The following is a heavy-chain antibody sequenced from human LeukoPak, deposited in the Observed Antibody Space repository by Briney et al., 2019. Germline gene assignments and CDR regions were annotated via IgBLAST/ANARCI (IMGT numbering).Heavy chain of an antibody. V-gene: IGHV1-24*01. J-gene: IGHJ3*02. CDR1: GYTLTELS. CDR2: FDPEDGET. D-gene: IGHD1-26*01. Sequence: ASVEVSCKVSGYTLTELSMHWVRQAPGKGLEWMGGFDPEDGETIYAQKFQGRVTMTEDTSTDTAYMELSSLRSEDTAVYYCTPGVVGATTNAFDIWGQGTMVTVSS. CDR3: TPGVVGATTNAFDI.